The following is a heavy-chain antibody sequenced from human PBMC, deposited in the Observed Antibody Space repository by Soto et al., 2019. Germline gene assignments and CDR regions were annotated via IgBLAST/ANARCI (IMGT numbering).Heavy chain of an antibody. V-gene: IGHV1-69*12. D-gene: IGHD2-15*01. CDR1: GGTFSSYA. CDR2: LIHIFGTA. J-gene: IGHJ4*02. CDR3: ASKALSRGSGPPSIDY. Sequence: QVQLVQSGAEVKKPGSSVKVSCKASGGTFSSYAISWVRQAPGQGLEWMGGLIHIFGTANYAQKFQGRVTITADESTSTAYMELSSLISEDTAVYYCASKALSRGSGPPSIDYWGQGTLVTVSS.